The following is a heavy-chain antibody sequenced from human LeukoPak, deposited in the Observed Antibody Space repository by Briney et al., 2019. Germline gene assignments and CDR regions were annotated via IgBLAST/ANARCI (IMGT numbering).Heavy chain of an antibody. CDR3: AREMTTVLGLVRSGAFDI. D-gene: IGHD4-17*01. V-gene: IGHV3-74*01. Sequence: GGSLRLSCAASGFTFSSYWMHWVRQAPGKGLVWVSRINSDGSSTSYADSVKGRFTISRDNAKNTLYLQMNSLRAEDTAVYYCAREMTTVLGLVRSGAFDIWGQGTMITVSS. CDR1: GFTFSSYW. CDR2: INSDGSST. J-gene: IGHJ3*02.